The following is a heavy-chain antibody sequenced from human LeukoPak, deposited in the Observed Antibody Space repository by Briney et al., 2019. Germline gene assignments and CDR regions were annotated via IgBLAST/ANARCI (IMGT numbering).Heavy chain of an antibody. CDR3: AKDRVNCSSTSCYSVGGNFDY. Sequence: GGSLRLSCAASGLTFSSYGMHWVRQAPGKGLEWVAFIRYDGGNKYYADSVKGRFTISRDNSKNTLYLQMNSLRAEDTAVYYCAKDRVNCSSTSCYSVGGNFDYWGQGTLVTVSS. CDR1: GLTFSSYG. D-gene: IGHD2-2*01. CDR2: IRYDGGNK. J-gene: IGHJ4*02. V-gene: IGHV3-30*02.